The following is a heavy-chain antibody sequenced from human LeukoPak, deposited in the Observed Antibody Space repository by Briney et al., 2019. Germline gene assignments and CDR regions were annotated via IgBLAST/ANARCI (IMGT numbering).Heavy chain of an antibody. CDR2: ISGDGSST. CDR1: GFTFSSYW. J-gene: IGHJ4*02. D-gene: IGHD4-17*01. V-gene: IGHV3-74*01. CDR3: ASLMTTVYYFDY. Sequence: PGGSLRLSCAASGFTFSSYWMLWVRQAPGKGLVWVSRISGDGSSTNYADSVKGRFTILRDNAKNTLYLQMNSLRAEDTAVYYCASLMTTVYYFDYWGQGTLVTVSS.